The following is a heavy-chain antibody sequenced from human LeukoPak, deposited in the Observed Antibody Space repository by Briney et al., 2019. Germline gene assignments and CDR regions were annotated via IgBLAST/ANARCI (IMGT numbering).Heavy chain of an antibody. CDR2: IKGDGSYT. D-gene: IGHD3-3*01. V-gene: IGHV3-74*01. CDR1: GFTFSNYW. CDR3: GRQEWPWTFLDY. J-gene: IGHJ4*02. Sequence: TGGSLRLSCVASGFTFSNYWMHWVRQAPGKGLVWVSRIKGDGSYTSYADSVRGRFTISRDNAKNTLYLQMNSLRAEDTALYYCGRQEWPWTFLDYWGQGTLVTVSS.